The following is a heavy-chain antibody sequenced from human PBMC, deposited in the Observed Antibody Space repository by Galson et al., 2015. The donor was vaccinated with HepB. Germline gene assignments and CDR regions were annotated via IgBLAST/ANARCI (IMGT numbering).Heavy chain of an antibody. D-gene: IGHD6-6*01. CDR2: IDPSDSYT. V-gene: IGHV5-10-1*01. CDR1: GYSFTSYW. CDR3: ARHRNRGGSSSPGGGPYYGMDV. Sequence: QSGAEVKKPGESLRISCKGSGYSFTSYWISWVRQMPGKGLEWMGRIDPSDSYTNYSPSFQGHVTISADKSISTAYLQWSSLEASDTAMYYCARHRNRGGSSSPGGGPYYGMDVWGQGTTVTVSS. J-gene: IGHJ6*02.